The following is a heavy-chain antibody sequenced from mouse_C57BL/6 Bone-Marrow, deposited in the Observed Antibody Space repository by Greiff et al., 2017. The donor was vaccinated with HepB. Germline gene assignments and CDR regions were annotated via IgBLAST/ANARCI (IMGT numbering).Heavy chain of an antibody. CDR1: GFTFSTSG. D-gene: IGHD2-14*01. J-gene: IGHJ2*01. CDR3: ARDRCDYYFDY. CDR2: INTGGTYT. Sequence: EVHLVESGGDLVKSGGSLKLSCAASGFTFSTSGMSWVRQTPDKRLEWVATINTGGTYTYYPDSVKGRFTISRDTAKNTLFLQMSSLKSEDTAIYDCARDRCDYYFDYWGQGTTLTVSS. V-gene: IGHV5-6*01.